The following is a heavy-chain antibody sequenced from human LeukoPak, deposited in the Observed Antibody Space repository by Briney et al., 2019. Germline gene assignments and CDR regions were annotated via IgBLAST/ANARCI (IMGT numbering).Heavy chain of an antibody. CDR3: ARDNGYYDFWSGYDRYFDY. J-gene: IGHJ4*02. V-gene: IGHV3-7*04. D-gene: IGHD3-3*01. CDR1: GFTFSSYW. CDR2: IKQDGSDE. Sequence: GGSLRLSCAASGFTFSSYWMSWVRQAPGKGLEWVADIKQDGSDEYYVDSVKGRFTISRDNAKNSLYLQMNSLRAEDTAVYYCARDNGYYDFWSGYDRYFDYWGQGTLVTVSS.